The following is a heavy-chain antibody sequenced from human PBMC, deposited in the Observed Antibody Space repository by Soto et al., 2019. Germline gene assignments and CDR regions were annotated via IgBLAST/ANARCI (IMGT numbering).Heavy chain of an antibody. CDR3: ARDTASKDYESHSYYPHCDS. J-gene: IGHJ5*01. D-gene: IGHD3-22*01. CDR2: IHYSGST. V-gene: IGHV4-61*01. CDR1: GGSVSSTSYY. Sequence: SETPSLTCTVSGGSVSSTSYYWTWIRQPPGKGLEWIGYIHYSGSTNYNPSLQSRVTISVDTSKNHFSLELTSVTAADTAVYYCARDTASKDYESHSYYPHCDSWGQGAMGTVSS.